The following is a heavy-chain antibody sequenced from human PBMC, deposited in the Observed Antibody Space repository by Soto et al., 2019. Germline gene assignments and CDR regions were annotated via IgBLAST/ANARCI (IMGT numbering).Heavy chain of an antibody. J-gene: IGHJ4*02. CDR1: GYIFTTHY. Sequence: QVQLVQSGTEVKKPGASVKVSCKASGYIFTTHYMHWVRQAPGQGLEWMGIINPSGGRTSSAVKVQGRVTMTSDTSTNTVSMDLTSLKSEDTAVYYCARAGENYGSGTFSPALRYHFNSWGQGTLVTVSS. CDR3: ARAGENYGSGTFSPALRYHFNS. CDR2: INPSGGRT. D-gene: IGHD3-10*01. V-gene: IGHV1-46*01.